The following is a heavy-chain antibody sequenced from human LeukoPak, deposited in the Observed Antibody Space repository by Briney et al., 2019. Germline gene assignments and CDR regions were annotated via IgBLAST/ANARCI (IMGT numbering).Heavy chain of an antibody. V-gene: IGHV5-51*01. CDR1: GFSFSAYW. CDR2: VYPDTSDT. CDR3: ATHSGGNLHY. D-gene: IGHD4-23*01. Sequence: GESLRISCDSSGFSFSAYWIGWVRQMPGQGLEWMGIVYPDTSDTRYSPSFQGQVTISADKSIGTAYLQWNSLKASDTAMYYCATHSGGNLHYWGQGTLVTDSS. J-gene: IGHJ4*02.